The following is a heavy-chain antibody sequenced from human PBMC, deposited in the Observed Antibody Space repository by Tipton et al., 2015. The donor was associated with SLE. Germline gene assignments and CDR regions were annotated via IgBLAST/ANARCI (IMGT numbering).Heavy chain of an antibody. V-gene: IGHV4-38-2*02. D-gene: IGHD5-18*01. CDR2: IYHSGSP. CDR1: GYSISSGYY. J-gene: IGHJ4*02. CDR3: ARDRDGYSYGPFDY. Sequence: TLSLTCTVSGYSISSGYYWGWIRQPPGKGLEWIGSIYHSGSPYYNPSLKSRVTISVDTSKNQFSLKLSSVTAADTAVYYCARDRDGYSYGPFDYWGQGTLVTASS.